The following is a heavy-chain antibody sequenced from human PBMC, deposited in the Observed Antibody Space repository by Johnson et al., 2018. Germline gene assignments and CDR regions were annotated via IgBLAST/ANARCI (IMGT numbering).Heavy chain of an antibody. CDR1: GFTFSTYA. Sequence: VQLVESGGGLVQPGGSLRLSCAASGFTFSTYAMHWVRQAPGKGLVWVSRIKYDGSGTRYADSVKGRFTISRDNAKNTLYLQMNSLRGEDTAVYYCAREWYTGFDIWGQGTMVTVSS. CDR3: AREWYTGFDI. J-gene: IGHJ3*02. D-gene: IGHD1-1*01. V-gene: IGHV3-74*01. CDR2: IKYDGSGT.